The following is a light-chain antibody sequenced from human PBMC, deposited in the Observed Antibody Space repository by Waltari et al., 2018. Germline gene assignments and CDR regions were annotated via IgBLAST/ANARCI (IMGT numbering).Light chain of an antibody. V-gene: IGKV3-11*01. CDR3: QQRSNWPPYT. CDR1: QSVSGH. Sequence: EIVLTQSPATLSFSPGERATLSCWASQSVSGHLSCYQQKPGQAPTLLIDGASSRANGIPARFSGSGSGTAFTLIISSIEPEDVAVYYCQQRSNWPPYTFGQGTKLEIK. J-gene: IGKJ2*01. CDR2: GAS.